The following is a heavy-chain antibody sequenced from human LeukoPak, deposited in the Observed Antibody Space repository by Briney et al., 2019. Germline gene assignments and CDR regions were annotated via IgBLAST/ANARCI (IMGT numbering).Heavy chain of an antibody. CDR2: ISGSGGST. CDR3: AKSPSIVLMVYAIDFDY. V-gene: IGHV3-23*01. Sequence: GGSLRLSCAASGFTFSSYAMSWVRQAPGKGLEWVSAISGSGGSTYYADSVKGRFTISRDNSKNTLYLQMNSLRAEDTAVYYCAKSPSIVLMVYAIDFDYWGQGTLVTVSS. J-gene: IGHJ4*02. D-gene: IGHD2-8*01. CDR1: GFTFSSYA.